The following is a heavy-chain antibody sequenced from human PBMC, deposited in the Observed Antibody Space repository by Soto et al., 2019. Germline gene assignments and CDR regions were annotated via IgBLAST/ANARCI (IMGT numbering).Heavy chain of an antibody. CDR3: AHRGYGDYPRDNWFDP. D-gene: IGHD4-17*01. V-gene: IGHV2-5*01. J-gene: IGHJ5*02. CDR1: GFALSTGGRG. Sequence: QITLKESGPTLVKPTQALTLTCSFSGFALSTGGRGVGWIRQPPGKALEWVALIYWNDDKRFSPSLRSRLTILKDSSKNQVVLTMTNVDPVDTATYYCAHRGYGDYPRDNWFDPWGQGTLVTVSS. CDR2: IYWNDDK.